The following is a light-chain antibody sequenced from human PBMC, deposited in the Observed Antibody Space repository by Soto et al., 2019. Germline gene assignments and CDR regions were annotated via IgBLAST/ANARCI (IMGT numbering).Light chain of an antibody. CDR3: QQYNDWASIT. Sequence: EIVLTQSPATLSVSLGERAILSCRASQLIGENLGWYQQKPGQAPWLLMYAASTRAPGIPARFSGSGSGTEFTLTISSLQSEYFAVYHCQQYNDWASITFGQGTRLEIK. CDR1: QLIGEN. J-gene: IGKJ5*01. CDR2: AAS. V-gene: IGKV3-15*01.